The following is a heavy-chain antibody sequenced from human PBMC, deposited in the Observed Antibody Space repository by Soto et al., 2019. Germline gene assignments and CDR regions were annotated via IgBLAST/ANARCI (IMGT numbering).Heavy chain of an antibody. CDR2: ISYSGTT. CDR1: GDSISGYY. D-gene: IGHD1-26*01. J-gene: IGHJ4*02. CDR3: ARHRGATPAY. Sequence: PSETLSLTCAVSGDSISGYYWTWIRQPPGKGLEWVGSISYSGTTDYNPSLKSRVSLSVDTSKNQFSLKLRSVTAADTAVYYCARHRGATPAYWGQGTVLTVPS. V-gene: IGHV4-39*01.